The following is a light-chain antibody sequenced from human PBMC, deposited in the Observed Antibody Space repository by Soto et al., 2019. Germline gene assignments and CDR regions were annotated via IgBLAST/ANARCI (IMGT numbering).Light chain of an antibody. J-gene: IGLJ2*01. Sequence: QSALTQPPSVSGSPGQSVTISCTGTSSDVGSYNRVSWYQQPPGTAPKLMIYEVNNRPSGVPDRFSGSKSGNTASLTISGLQAEDEADYYCRSYKSSTNLVFGGGTQLTVL. CDR3: RSYKSSTNLV. CDR2: EVN. CDR1: SSDVGSYNR. V-gene: IGLV2-18*02.